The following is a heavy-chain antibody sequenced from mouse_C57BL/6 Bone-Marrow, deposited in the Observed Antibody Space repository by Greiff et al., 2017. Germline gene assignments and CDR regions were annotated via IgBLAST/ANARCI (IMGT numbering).Heavy chain of an antibody. CDR2: IYPGDGDT. V-gene: IGHV1-80*01. Sequence: QVQLQQSGAELVKPGASVKISCKASGYAFSSYWMNWVKQRPGKGLEWIGQIYPGDGDTNYNGKFKGKATLTADKSSSTAYMQLSSLTSEDSAVYFCARYDYYGRSWFAYWGQGTLVTVSA. J-gene: IGHJ3*01. D-gene: IGHD1-1*01. CDR3: ARYDYYGRSWFAY. CDR1: GYAFSSYW.